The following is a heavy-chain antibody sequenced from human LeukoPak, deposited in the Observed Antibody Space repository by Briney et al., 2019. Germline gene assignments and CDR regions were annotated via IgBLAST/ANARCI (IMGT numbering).Heavy chain of an antibody. D-gene: IGHD2-21*02. CDR1: GFAFSSYG. Sequence: PGRSLRLSCAASGFAFSSYGMHWVRQAPGKGLEWVAVISYDGSNKYYADSVKGRFTISRDNSKNTLYLQMNSLRAEDTAVYYCAKGEAYCGGDCPVKLGEGYYFDYWGQGTLVTVSS. J-gene: IGHJ4*02. CDR3: AKGEAYCGGDCPVKLGEGYYFDY. CDR2: ISYDGSNK. V-gene: IGHV3-30*18.